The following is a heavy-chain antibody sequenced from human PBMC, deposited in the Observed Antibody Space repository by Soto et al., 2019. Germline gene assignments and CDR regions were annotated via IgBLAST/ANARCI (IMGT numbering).Heavy chain of an antibody. CDR2: ISYPGTT. V-gene: IGHV4-59*08. J-gene: IGHJ5*02. CDR1: NDSISNYY. D-gene: IGHD2-21*02. Sequence: QVHLHESGPGLVKPSETLSLTCTVSNDSISNYYWNWIRQSPGKGLEWIGYISYPGTTNYNPSIRRRVAISLDTSKKQFSLTLSSVTAADTAVYFCARGGVMVTDNWLDPWGQGTLVTVSS. CDR3: ARGGVMVTDNWLDP.